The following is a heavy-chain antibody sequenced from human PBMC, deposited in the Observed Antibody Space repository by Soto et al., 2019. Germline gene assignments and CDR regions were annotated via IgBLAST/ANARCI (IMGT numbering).Heavy chain of an antibody. CDR2: INPNNGDT. D-gene: IGHD5-12*01. V-gene: IGHV1-2*02. J-gene: IGHJ4*02. CDR3: ARSWLRTDHFDY. CDR1: EYTFTGYY. Sequence: ASVKVSCKSSEYTFTGYYMHWVRQAPGQGLEWMGWINPNNGDTNYAQKFQERVTMTRDTSISTAYMELSRLRSYDTAVYYCARSWLRTDHFDYRGQRTLVPVSS.